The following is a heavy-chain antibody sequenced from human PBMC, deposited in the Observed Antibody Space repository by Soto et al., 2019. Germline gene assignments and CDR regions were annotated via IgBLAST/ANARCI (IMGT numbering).Heavy chain of an antibody. CDR3: ARDLWGYCGTDCYPLDV. CDR2: IYYSGNT. Sequence: SETLSLTCTVSGGSISSSNYYWGWIRQPPGKGLEWIGSIYYSGNTYYNPSLKSRVTMSVDTSKNQFSLKLNSVTAADTAVYYCARDLWGYCGTDCYPLDVWGQGTTVTVSS. V-gene: IGHV4-39*07. CDR1: GGSISSSNYY. J-gene: IGHJ6*02. D-gene: IGHD2-21*02.